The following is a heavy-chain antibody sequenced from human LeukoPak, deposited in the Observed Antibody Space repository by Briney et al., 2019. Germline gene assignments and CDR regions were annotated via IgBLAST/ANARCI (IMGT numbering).Heavy chain of an antibody. CDR2: ISSSSSYI. CDR3: ARDLGSGSYYNRDPLFDY. J-gene: IGHJ4*02. V-gene: IGHV3-21*01. D-gene: IGHD3-10*01. CDR1: GFTFSSYS. Sequence: GGSLRLSCAASGFTFSSYSMNWVRQAPGKGLEWVSSISSSSSYIYYADSVKGRFTISRDNAKNSLYLQMNSLGAEDTAVYYCARDLGSGSYYNRDPLFDYWGQGTLVTVSS.